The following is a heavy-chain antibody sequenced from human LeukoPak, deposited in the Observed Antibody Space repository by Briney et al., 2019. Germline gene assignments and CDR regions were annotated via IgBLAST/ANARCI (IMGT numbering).Heavy chain of an antibody. V-gene: IGHV3-23*01. CDR2: ISGSGGST. Sequence: TGGSLRLSCAASGFTFSSYSMNWVRQAPGKGLEWVSAISGSGGSTYYADSVKGRFTISRDNSKNTLYLQMNSLRAEDTAVYYCAKYEVPELAEYFQHWGQGTLVTVSS. CDR3: AKYEVPELAEYFQH. J-gene: IGHJ1*01. D-gene: IGHD1-7*01. CDR1: GFTFSSYS.